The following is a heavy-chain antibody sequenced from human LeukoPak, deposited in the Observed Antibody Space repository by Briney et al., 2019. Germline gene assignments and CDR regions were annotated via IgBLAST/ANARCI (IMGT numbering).Heavy chain of an antibody. Sequence: GGSLRLSCSASGFTFSNFAMSWVRQAPGKGLEWVSGISGSGRRTFSADSVKGRFTISRDNSKNTLYLQIHILTAEDTAVYYCAKSIDFTGYSSWDYWGRGTLVTVSS. CDR1: GFTFSNFA. CDR2: ISGSGRRT. CDR3: AKSIDFTGYSSWDY. J-gene: IGHJ4*01. V-gene: IGHV3-23*01. D-gene: IGHD3-9*01.